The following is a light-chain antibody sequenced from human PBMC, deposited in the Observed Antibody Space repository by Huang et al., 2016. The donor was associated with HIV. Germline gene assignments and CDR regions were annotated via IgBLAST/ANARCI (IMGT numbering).Light chain of an antibody. V-gene: IGKV3-15*01. CDR1: QSISST. J-gene: IGKJ1*01. CDR2: GAS. Sequence: EIVMTQSPASLSVSPGERATLSCRASQSISSTLAWYQHKPGQPPRLLIYGASIRATGIPARCSGSVSGTEFTLTISSLQSEDCSVYYCQHYNNWPPRTFGQGTKVEIK. CDR3: QHYNNWPPRT.